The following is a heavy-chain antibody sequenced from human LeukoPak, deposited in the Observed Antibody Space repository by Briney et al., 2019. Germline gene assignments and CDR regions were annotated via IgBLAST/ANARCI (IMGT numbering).Heavy chain of an antibody. CDR2: FSYSGT. V-gene: IGHV4-59*01. CDR1: GYSISTYY. CDR3: ARTYSASLVFDY. Sequence: PSETLSLTCTVSGYSISTYYWNWIRQPPGKGLEWIGYFSYSGTDHSPSLKGRVTMSGDTSKNQFSLKLSSVTAADTAFYYCARTYSASLVFDYWGQGILVTVSS. J-gene: IGHJ4*02. D-gene: IGHD5-12*01.